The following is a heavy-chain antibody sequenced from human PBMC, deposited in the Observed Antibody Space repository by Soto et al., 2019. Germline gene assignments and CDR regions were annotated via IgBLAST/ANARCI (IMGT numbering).Heavy chain of an antibody. D-gene: IGHD3-10*01. CDR1: GGSISSYY. J-gene: IGHJ2*01. Sequence: QVQLQESGPGLVKPSETLSLTCTVSGGSISSYYWSWIRQPPGKGLEWIGYIYYSGSTNYNPSLKSRVTVSVDTSKNKFSLKLGSVNAADTAVYYCARERVTMVRGVIPANGYFGLWGRGSLVTVSS. V-gene: IGHV4-59*01. CDR3: ARERVTMVRGVIPANGYFGL. CDR2: IYYSGST.